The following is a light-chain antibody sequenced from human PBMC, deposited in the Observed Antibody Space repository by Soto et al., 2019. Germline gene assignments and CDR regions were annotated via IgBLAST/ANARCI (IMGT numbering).Light chain of an antibody. V-gene: IGKV3-20*01. Sequence: DIVLTQSPGTLSLSPGEGATLSCRASQSVTNNYLAWYQQKPGQAPRLLIYVASSRATGIPDRFSGSGSGTDFTLTISRLEPEDFAVYYCQQYGSSPSTFGQGTKLEIK. CDR2: VAS. CDR3: QQYGSSPST. CDR1: QSVTNNY. J-gene: IGKJ2*01.